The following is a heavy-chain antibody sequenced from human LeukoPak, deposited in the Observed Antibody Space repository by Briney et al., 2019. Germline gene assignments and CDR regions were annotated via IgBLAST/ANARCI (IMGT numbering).Heavy chain of an antibody. J-gene: IGHJ4*02. CDR3: AAAVSWDIVVVVAATGDY. CDR1: GGTFSSYA. CDR2: IIPIFGTA. V-gene: IGHV1-69*13. D-gene: IGHD2-15*01. Sequence: SVKVSCKASGGTFSSYAISWVRQAPGQGLEWMGGIIPIFGTANYAQKFQGRVTITADESTSTAYMELSSLRSEDTAVYYCAAAVSWDIVVVVAATGDYWGQGTLVTVSS.